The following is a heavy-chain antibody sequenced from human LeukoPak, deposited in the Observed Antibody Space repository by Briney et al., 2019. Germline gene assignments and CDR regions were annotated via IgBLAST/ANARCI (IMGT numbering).Heavy chain of an antibody. J-gene: IGHJ4*02. Sequence: GGSLRLSCAASGFTVSSNYMRWVRQAPGKGLEWVSVIYSGGSTYYADSVKGRFTISRDNSKNTLYLQMNSLRAEDTAVYYCAKAGRVYQLPGYWGQGTLVTVSS. CDR2: IYSGGST. D-gene: IGHD2-2*01. V-gene: IGHV3-53*01. CDR1: GFTVSSNY. CDR3: AKAGRVYQLPGY.